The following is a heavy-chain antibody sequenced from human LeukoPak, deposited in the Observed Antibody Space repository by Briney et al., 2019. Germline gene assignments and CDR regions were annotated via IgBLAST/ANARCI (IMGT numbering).Heavy chain of an antibody. CDR2: MYYSWST. V-gene: IGHV4-39*01. Sequence: PSETLSLTCSVSLDSIISSSYYWGGVRQPPGKGLEWLGNMYYSWSTNYSRSRKRRVAISVDTSKNQFSLRLSSVTAADTAVYYCAKHVWDRAFDCWGQGSLVTVSS. J-gene: IGHJ4*02. CDR3: AKHVWDRAFDC. D-gene: IGHD1-26*01. CDR1: LDSIISSSYY.